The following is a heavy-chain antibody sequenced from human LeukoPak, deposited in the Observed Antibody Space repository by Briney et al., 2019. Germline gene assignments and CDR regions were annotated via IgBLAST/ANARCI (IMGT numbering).Heavy chain of an antibody. D-gene: IGHD4-17*01. V-gene: IGHV5-10-1*01. J-gene: IGHJ4*02. CDR3: ARRTVYGDYTFDY. CDR2: IDPSDSYT. Sequence: GESLKISCKGSGYSFTSYWISWVRQMPGKGLEWMGRIDPSDSYTNYSPSFQGHVTISAGKSISTAYLQWSSLKASDTAMYYCARRTVYGDYTFDYWGQGTLVTVSS. CDR1: GYSFTSYW.